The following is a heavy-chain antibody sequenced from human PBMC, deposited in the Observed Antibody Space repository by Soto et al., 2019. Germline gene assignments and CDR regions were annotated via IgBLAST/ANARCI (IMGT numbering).Heavy chain of an antibody. CDR1: GGSFSGYY. J-gene: IGHJ6*03. CDR2: INHSGST. CDR3: ERMEDIVVESRYYYYMDV. D-gene: IGHD2-15*01. Sequence: SETLSLTCAVYGGSFSGYYWSWIRQPPGKGLEWIGEINHSGSTNYNPSLKSRVTISVDTSKNHFSLKLSSVTAADTALYYCERMEDIVVESRYYYYMDVWGKGTTVTVSS. V-gene: IGHV4-34*01.